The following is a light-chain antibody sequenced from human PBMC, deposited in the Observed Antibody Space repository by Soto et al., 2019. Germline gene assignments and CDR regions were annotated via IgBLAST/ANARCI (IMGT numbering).Light chain of an antibody. CDR2: VAS. V-gene: IGKV1-9*01. J-gene: IGKJ2*01. CDR3: QQVSRYPYT. CDR1: QGIGSY. Sequence: DIQLTQSPSFLSASVGDRVTITCRASQGIGSYLAWYQQKAGKAPNLLIYVASTLQSGVPSRFSGSGFGTAFTLTVSRLQPEDSATYYCQQVSRYPYTFGQGTKLEIQ.